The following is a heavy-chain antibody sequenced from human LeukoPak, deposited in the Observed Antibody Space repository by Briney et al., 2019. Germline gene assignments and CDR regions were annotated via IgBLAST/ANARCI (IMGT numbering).Heavy chain of an antibody. D-gene: IGHD4-17*01. CDR2: INWNGGRT. V-gene: IGHV3-20*04. CDR3: ARDYDYGDYPGY. CDR1: GFPFSSYG. Sequence: PGGSLRLSCAASGFPFSSYGMSWVRQAPGKGLEWVSGINWNGGRTGYADSVKGRFTISRDNAKNSLYLQMNSLRAEDTALYYCARDYDYGDYPGYWGQGTLVTVSS. J-gene: IGHJ4*02.